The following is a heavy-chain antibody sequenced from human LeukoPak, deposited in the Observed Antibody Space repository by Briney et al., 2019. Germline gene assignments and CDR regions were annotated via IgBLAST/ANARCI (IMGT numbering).Heavy chain of an antibody. CDR2: INHSGST. V-gene: IGHV4-34*01. CDR1: GGSFSGYY. Sequence: SETLSLTCAVYGGSFSGYYWSWIRQPPGKGLEWIGEINHSGSTNYNPSLKSRVTISVDTSKNQFSLKLSSVTAADTAVYYCARTRTYYYDSGGLNPFDYWGQGTLVTVSS. CDR3: ARTRTYYYDSGGLNPFDY. D-gene: IGHD3-22*01. J-gene: IGHJ4*02.